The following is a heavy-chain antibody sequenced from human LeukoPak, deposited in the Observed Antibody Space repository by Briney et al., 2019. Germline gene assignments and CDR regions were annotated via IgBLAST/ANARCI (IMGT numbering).Heavy chain of an antibody. CDR2: ISSSSSYI. CDR3: ASCSLYYDFWSGYYLDENY. V-gene: IGHV3-21*01. Sequence: KAGGSLRLSCAASGFTFSSYSMNWVRQAPGKGLEWVSSISSSSSYIYYADSVNGRFTISRDNAKNSLYLQMNSLRAEDTAVYYWASCSLYYDFWSGYYLDENYWGQGTLVTVSS. J-gene: IGHJ4*02. CDR1: GFTFSSYS. D-gene: IGHD3-3*01.